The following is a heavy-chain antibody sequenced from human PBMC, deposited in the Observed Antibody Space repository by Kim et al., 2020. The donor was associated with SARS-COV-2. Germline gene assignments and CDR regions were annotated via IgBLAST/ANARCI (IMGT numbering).Heavy chain of an antibody. CDR2: IYYSGST. CDR3: ARAKVWIKKVLNYYDSSGYYNFDY. CDR1: GGSVSSGSYY. D-gene: IGHD3-22*01. V-gene: IGHV4-61*01. Sequence: SETLSLTCTVSGGSVSSGSYYWSWIRQPPGKGLEWIGYIYYSGSTNYNPSLKSRVTISVDTSKNQFSLKLSSVTAADTAVYYCARAKVWIKKVLNYYDSSGYYNFDYWGQGTLVTVSS. J-gene: IGHJ4*02.